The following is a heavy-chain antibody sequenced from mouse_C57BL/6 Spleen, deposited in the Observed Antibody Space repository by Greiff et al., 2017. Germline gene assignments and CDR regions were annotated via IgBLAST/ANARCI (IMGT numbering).Heavy chain of an antibody. CDR2: ISDGGSYT. V-gene: IGHV5-4*01. Sequence: VKLMESGGGLVKPGGSLKLSCAASGFTFSSYAMSWVRQTPEKRLEWVATISDGGSYTYYPDNVKGRFTISRDNAKNNLYLQMSHLKSEDTAMYYCARDRVLWSFDYWGQGTTLTVSS. CDR3: ARDRVLWSFDY. J-gene: IGHJ2*01. CDR1: GFTFSSYA. D-gene: IGHD1-1*02.